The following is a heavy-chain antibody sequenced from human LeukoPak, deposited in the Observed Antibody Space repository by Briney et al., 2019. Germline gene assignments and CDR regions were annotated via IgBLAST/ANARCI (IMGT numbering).Heavy chain of an antibody. CDR1: GGSFSGYY. CDR3: ARIRSSSITMVRGALLVFYYYMDV. CDR2: INHSGST. Sequence: SETLSLTCAVYGGSFSGYYWSWIRQPPGKGLEWIGEINHSGSTNYNPSLRSRVTISVDTSKNQFSLKLSSVTAADTAVYYCARIRSSSITMVRGALLVFYYYMDVWGKGTTVTVSS. V-gene: IGHV4-34*01. J-gene: IGHJ6*03. D-gene: IGHD3-10*01.